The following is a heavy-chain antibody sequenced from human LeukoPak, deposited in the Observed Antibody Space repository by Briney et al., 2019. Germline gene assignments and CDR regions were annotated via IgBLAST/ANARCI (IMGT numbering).Heavy chain of an antibody. V-gene: IGHV3-30*02. CDR1: GFTFSNYG. CDR3: AQPKVPSARRFDY. CDR2: IRFDGTNK. D-gene: IGHD2-2*01. Sequence: GGSLRLSCAASGFTFSNYGMHWVRQAPGKGLEWVAFIRFDGTNKFYADSVKGRFTISRDNSQNTVSLQINSLRAEDTAVYYCAQPKVPSARRFDYWGQGTLVTVSS. J-gene: IGHJ4*02.